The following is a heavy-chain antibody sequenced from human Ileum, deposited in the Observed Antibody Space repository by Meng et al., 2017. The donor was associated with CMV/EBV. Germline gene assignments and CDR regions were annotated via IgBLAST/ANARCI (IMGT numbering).Heavy chain of an antibody. CDR1: GFTFSSYW. CDR2: INNDGTFT. CDR3: GDFEAS. D-gene: IGHD3-3*01. V-gene: IGHV3-74*01. Sequence: SLRLSCAASGFTFSSYWMHWVRQVPGKGLVWVSSINNDGTFTACADSVKGRFTVSRDNAKSTVYLQMNSLTVEDAAVYYCGDFEASWGQGTLVTVSS. J-gene: IGHJ4*02.